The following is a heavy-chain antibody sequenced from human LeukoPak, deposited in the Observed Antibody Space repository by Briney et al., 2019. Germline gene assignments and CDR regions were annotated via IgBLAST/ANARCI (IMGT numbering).Heavy chain of an antibody. D-gene: IGHD6-6*01. CDR1: GFTFSNSD. CDR2: IGTVGDT. CDR3: ARVGYSSSSVDY. V-gene: IGHV3-13*01. Sequence: GGSLRLSCAASGFTFSNSDMHWVRQAAGKGLEWVSAIGTVGDTYYPDSVKGRFTIFRENAKNSLYLQMNSLRAEDTAVYYCARVGYSSSSVDYWGQGTLVTVSS. J-gene: IGHJ4*02.